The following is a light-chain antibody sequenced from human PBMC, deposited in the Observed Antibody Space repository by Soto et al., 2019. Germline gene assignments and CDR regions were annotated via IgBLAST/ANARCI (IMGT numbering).Light chain of an antibody. CDR1: QSVSSSS. Sequence: EIVLTQSPGTLSLSPGERATLSCRASQSVSSSSLAWYQQKPGQAPRLLVYGASSRATGIPDRFSGSGSGIDFTLTISRREPDDFAVYHCKHYGSTPPWTFGQGTKVEIK. CDR3: KHYGSTPPWT. V-gene: IGKV3-20*01. J-gene: IGKJ1*01. CDR2: GAS.